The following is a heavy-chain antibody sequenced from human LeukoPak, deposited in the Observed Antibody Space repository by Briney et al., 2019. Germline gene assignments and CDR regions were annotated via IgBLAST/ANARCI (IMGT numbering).Heavy chain of an antibody. J-gene: IGHJ4*02. CDR1: GFTFSSYE. CDR3: AKDLYGYSSGNYYFDY. CDR2: ISGSGGST. Sequence: PGGSLRLSCAASGFTFSSYEMNWVRQAPGKGLEWVSAISGSGGSTYYADSVKGRFTISRDNSKNTLYLQMNSLRAEDTAVYYCAKDLYGYSSGNYYFDYWGQGTLVTVSS. V-gene: IGHV3-23*01. D-gene: IGHD6-19*01.